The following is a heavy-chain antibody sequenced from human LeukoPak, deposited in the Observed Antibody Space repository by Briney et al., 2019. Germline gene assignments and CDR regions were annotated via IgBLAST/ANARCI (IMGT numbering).Heavy chain of an antibody. CDR1: GFTFDDYG. D-gene: IGHD2-15*01. V-gene: IGHV3-23*01. CDR2: ISGSGGST. J-gene: IGHJ5*02. Sequence: PGGSLRLSCAASGFTFDDYGMSWVRQAPGKGLEWVSAISGSGGSTYYADSVKGRFTISRDNSKNTLYLQMNSLRAEDTAVYYCAKADIVVVVAAINWFDPWGQGTLVTVSS. CDR3: AKADIVVVVAAINWFDP.